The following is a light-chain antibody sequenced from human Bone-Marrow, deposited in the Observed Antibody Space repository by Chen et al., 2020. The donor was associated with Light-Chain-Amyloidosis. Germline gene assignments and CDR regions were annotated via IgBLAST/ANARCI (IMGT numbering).Light chain of an antibody. V-gene: IGKV3-20*01. Sequence: EIVFPQSAGTLSLSPGEGANLSCRASQTISSNYLTWYQQKFGQAPRLLIYGSSSRATGIPDRFTGSGSGTDFTLTINRLEPEDFAMYYCQQYGTSPLTFGGGTKVEIK. CDR3: QQYGTSPLT. J-gene: IGKJ4*01. CDR2: GSS. CDR1: QTISSNY.